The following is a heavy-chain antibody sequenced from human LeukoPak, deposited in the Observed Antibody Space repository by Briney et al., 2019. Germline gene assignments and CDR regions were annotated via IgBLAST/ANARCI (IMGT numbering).Heavy chain of an antibody. V-gene: IGHV3-48*01. Sequence: GGSLRLSCAASGFTFSDYSMNWVRQAPGKGLEWVSYTSSSSATIFYADSVEGRFIISRDNAKNSLFLQMNSLRAEDTAVYYCARDLEISSSSSLFDYWGQGTLVTVSS. CDR1: GFTFSDYS. CDR2: TSSSSATI. CDR3: ARDLEISSSSSLFDY. D-gene: IGHD6-13*01. J-gene: IGHJ4*02.